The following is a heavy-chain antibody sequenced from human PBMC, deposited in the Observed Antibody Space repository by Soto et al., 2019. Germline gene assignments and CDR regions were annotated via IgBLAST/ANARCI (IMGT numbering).Heavy chain of an antibody. V-gene: IGHV5-51*01. CDR1: GYSFTSYW. Sequence: GESLKISCTGSGYSFTSYWIAWVRQMPGKGLEWMGIIYPGDSDTRYSPSFQGQVTISADKSISTAYLQWSSLKASDTAIYYCARLECSGGSCYFNAFDIWGQGTMVTVSS. CDR2: IYPGDSDT. CDR3: ARLECSGGSCYFNAFDI. D-gene: IGHD2-15*01. J-gene: IGHJ3*02.